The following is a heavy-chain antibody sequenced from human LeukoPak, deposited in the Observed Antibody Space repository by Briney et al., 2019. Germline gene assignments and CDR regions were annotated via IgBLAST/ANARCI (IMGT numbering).Heavy chain of an antibody. V-gene: IGHV3-30-3*01. Sequence: PGGSLRLSCAASGFTFSSYAMHWVRQAPGKGLEWVAVISYDGSNRYYADSVKGRFTISRDNSKNTLYLQMNSLRAEDTAVYYCARYYDYVWGSYRYTQTNLDYFDYWAQGTLVTVSS. CDR1: GFTFSSYA. CDR3: ARYYDYVWGSYRYTQTNLDYFDY. D-gene: IGHD3-16*02. CDR2: ISYDGSNR. J-gene: IGHJ4*02.